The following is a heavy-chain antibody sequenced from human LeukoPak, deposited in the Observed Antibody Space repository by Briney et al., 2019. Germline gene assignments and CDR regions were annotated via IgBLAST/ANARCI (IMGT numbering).Heavy chain of an antibody. CDR3: ARGPSGSYSRWFDS. CDR1: GFTFSDYY. J-gene: IGHJ5*01. CDR2: ISSSGKYT. Sequence: GGSLRLSCAASGFTFSDYYMTWIRQAPGKGLEWVSYISSSGKYTNYADSVKGRFTISRDDAKNSLYLQMNSLRVEDTAVYYCARGPSGSYSRWFDSWGQGTLVTVSS. V-gene: IGHV3-11*05. D-gene: IGHD1-26*01.